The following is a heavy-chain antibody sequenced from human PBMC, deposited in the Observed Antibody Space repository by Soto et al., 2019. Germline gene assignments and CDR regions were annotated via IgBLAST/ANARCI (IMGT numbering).Heavy chain of an antibody. CDR1: GGSFSGYY. CDR2: INHSGST. CDR3: ARGTMVRGVRDAFDI. Sequence: QVQLQQWGAGLLKPSETLSLTCAVYGGSFSGYYWSWIRQPPGKGLEWIGEINHSGSTNYNPSLKSRVTISVDTSKNQLSPKLSSVTAADTAVYYCARGTMVRGVRDAFDIWGQGTMVTVSS. V-gene: IGHV4-34*01. J-gene: IGHJ3*02. D-gene: IGHD3-10*01.